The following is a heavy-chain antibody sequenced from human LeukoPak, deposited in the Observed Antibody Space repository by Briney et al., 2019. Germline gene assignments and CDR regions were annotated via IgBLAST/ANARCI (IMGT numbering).Heavy chain of an antibody. CDR1: GFTFSNYA. J-gene: IGHJ4*02. CDR3: AKWGDYDVLTGYYVSDY. D-gene: IGHD3-9*01. Sequence: GASLRLSCAASGFTFSNYAMSWVRQAPGRGLEWVSAITGSGGNTYYADSVKGRFTISRDNSKNTVFLQMNSLRAEDTAVYYCAKWGDYDVLTGYYVSDYWGQGTLVTVSS. CDR2: ITGSGGNT. V-gene: IGHV3-23*01.